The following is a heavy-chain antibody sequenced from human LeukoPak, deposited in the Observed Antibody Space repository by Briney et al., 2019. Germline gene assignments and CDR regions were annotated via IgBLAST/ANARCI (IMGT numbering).Heavy chain of an antibody. CDR1: GGSISSYY. Sequence: PSKTLSLTCTVSGGSISSYYWSWIRQPPGKGLEWIGYIYYSGSTNYNPSLKSRVTISVDTSKNQFSLKLSSVTAADTAVYYCAREGGLQLGAFDIWGQGTMVTVSS. CDR2: IYYSGST. CDR3: AREGGLQLGAFDI. J-gene: IGHJ3*02. V-gene: IGHV4-59*01. D-gene: IGHD5-24*01.